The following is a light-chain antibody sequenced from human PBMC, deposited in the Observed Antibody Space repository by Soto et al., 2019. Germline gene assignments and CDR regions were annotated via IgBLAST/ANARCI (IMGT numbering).Light chain of an antibody. J-gene: IGKJ1*01. CDR3: QKYGNFWT. Sequence: EIVLTQSPATLSLSPGERATLSCRASQSVSSYLAWYQQKPGQDPRLLLYDASNRATGIPDRFSGSGSGTDFSLTIRRLEPDDFAVYYWQKYGNFWTFGQGTKVDIK. V-gene: IGKV3-11*01. CDR2: DAS. CDR1: QSVSSY.